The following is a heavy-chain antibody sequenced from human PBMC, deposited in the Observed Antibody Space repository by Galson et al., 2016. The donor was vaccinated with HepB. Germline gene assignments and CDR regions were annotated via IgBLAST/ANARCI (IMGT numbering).Heavy chain of an antibody. D-gene: IGHD5-18*01. CDR2: INHSGST. Sequence: GKGLEWIGEINHSGSTNYNPSLKSRVTMSVDRSKNQFSLKLSSVIAADTAVYFCARGKGDGYSYGYYAYWGQGTRVTVSS. V-gene: IGHV4-34*01. CDR3: ARGKGDGYSYGYYAY. J-gene: IGHJ4*02.